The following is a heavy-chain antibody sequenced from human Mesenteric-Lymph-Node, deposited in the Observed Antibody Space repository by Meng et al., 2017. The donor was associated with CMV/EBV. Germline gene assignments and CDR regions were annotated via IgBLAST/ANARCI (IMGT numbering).Heavy chain of an antibody. V-gene: IGHV1-69*05. D-gene: IGHD2-2*01. CDR1: GYTFTSYD. CDR3: AREVRIQDIVVVAWFDP. Sequence: SVKVSCKASGYTFTSYDINWVRQAPGQGLEWMGGIIPIFGTANYAQKFQGRVTITTDESTSTAYMELSSLRSEDTAVYYCAREVRIQDIVVVAWFDPWGQGTLVTVSS. CDR2: IIPIFGTA. J-gene: IGHJ5*02.